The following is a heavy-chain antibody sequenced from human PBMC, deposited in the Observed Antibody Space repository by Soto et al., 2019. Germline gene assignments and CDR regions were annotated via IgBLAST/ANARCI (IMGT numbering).Heavy chain of an antibody. CDR1: GFTFSSYD. D-gene: IGHD5-12*01. CDR2: IGTAGDT. CDR3: AREAIVATTDYYYYYMDV. V-gene: IGHV3-13*01. J-gene: IGHJ6*03. Sequence: GGSLRLSCAASGFTFSSYDMHWVRQATGKGLEWVSAIGTAGDTYYPGSVKGRFTISRENAKNSLYLQMNSLRAGDTAVYYCAREAIVATTDYYYYYMDVWGKGTTVTVSS.